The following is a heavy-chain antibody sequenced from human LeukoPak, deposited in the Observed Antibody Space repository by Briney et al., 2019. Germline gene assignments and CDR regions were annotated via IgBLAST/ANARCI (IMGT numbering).Heavy chain of an antibody. J-gene: IGHJ6*03. CDR2: IYYNGNT. D-gene: IGHD2-2*01. CDR1: GGSISSYY. CDR3: TRDGGSLYQYQYYMDG. V-gene: IGHV4-59*01. Sequence: SETLSLTCTVSGGSISSYYWSWIRQPPGKGLEWIGYIYYNGNTNYNPSLESRVTISVDTSKNQFSLRLSSVTAADTAVYCCTRDGGSLYQYQYYMDGWRKATTETVYS.